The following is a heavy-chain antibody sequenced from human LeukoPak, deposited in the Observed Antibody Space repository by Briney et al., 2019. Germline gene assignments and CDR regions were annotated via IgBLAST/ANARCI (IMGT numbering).Heavy chain of an antibody. CDR3: ARRDFWSGYYNY. CDR1: GGSISSYY. CDR2: IYYSGST. V-gene: IGHV4-59*12. J-gene: IGHJ4*02. Sequence: SETLSLTCTVSGGSISSYYWSWFRQPPGKGLEWIGYIYYSGSTNYNPSLKSRVTISVDTSKNQFSLKLSSVTAADTAVYYCARRDFWSGYYNYWGQGTLVTVS. D-gene: IGHD3-3*01.